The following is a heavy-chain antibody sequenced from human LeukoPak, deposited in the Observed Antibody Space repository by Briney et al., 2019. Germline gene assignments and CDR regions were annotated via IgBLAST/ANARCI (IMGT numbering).Heavy chain of an antibody. CDR1: GFTFSNYG. V-gene: IGHV3-30*02. CDR3: AREESSLVLGGLAY. CDR2: IQTDGNPK. J-gene: IGHJ4*02. Sequence: PGGSLRLSCAASGFTFSNYGINWVRQAPGKGLEWVTFIQTDGNPKYYADSVRGRFTISRDNSKNTVSLQMNSLRAEDTAVYHCAREESSLVLGGLAYWGQGTLVTVSS. D-gene: IGHD6-13*01.